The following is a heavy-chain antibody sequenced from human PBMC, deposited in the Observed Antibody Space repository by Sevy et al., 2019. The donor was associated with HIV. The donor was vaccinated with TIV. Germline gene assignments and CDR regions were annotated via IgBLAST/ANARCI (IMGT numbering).Heavy chain of an antibody. CDR3: ARSASYYYYYMDV. CDR1: GGSISSYY. CDR2: IYYSGST. J-gene: IGHJ6*03. V-gene: IGHV4-59*01. Sequence: SETLSLTCTVSGGSISSYYWSWIRQPPGKGLEWIGYIYYSGSTNYNPSLKSRVTISVDTSKNQFSLKLSSVTAADTAVYYCARSASYYYYYMDVWGKRTTVTVSS.